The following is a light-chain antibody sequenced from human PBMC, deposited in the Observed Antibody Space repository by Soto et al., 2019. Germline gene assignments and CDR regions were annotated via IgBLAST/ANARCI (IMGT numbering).Light chain of an antibody. CDR1: QSVSSSY. CDR2: GVS. CDR3: QQYGSSQWT. V-gene: IGKV3-20*01. Sequence: EIVLTQSPGTQSLSPGERATLSCRASQSVSSSYFAWYQQKPGQAPRLLIYGVSSRATGIPDRFSGSGSGTDFTLTISRLEPEDFAVYYCQQYGSSQWTFGQGTKVEIK. J-gene: IGKJ1*01.